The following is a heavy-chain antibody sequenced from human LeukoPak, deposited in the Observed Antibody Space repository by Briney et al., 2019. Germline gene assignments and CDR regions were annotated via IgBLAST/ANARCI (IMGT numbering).Heavy chain of an antibody. CDR3: ARDGAVATIAAFDI. Sequence: PGGSLRLSCAASGFTHSCNYMSWVRQAPGKGLGWVSLIYSDGSTYYAASVKGRFTISRDNSKNMMYLQMNSLRAEDTAVYYCARDGAVATIAAFDIWGQGTMVTVSS. CDR1: GFTHSCNY. CDR2: IYSDGST. D-gene: IGHD5-12*01. V-gene: IGHV3-66*01. J-gene: IGHJ3*02.